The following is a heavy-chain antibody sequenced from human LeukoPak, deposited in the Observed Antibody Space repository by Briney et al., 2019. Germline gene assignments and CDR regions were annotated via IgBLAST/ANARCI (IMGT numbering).Heavy chain of an antibody. CDR1: GGSFSGYY. J-gene: IGHJ6*03. CDR2: INHSGST. CDR3: ARARQQLVPVGYYYYYMDV. V-gene: IGHV4-34*01. D-gene: IGHD6-13*01. Sequence: SETLSLTCAVYGGSFSGYYWSWIRQPPGKGLEWIGEINHSGSTNYNPSLKSRVTISVDTSKNQFSLKLSSVTAADTAVYYCARARQQLVPVGYYYYYMDVWGKGTTVTISS.